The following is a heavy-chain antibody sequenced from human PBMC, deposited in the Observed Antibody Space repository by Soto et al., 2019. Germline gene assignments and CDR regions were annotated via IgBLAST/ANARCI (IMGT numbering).Heavy chain of an antibody. V-gene: IGHV4-39*01. CDR1: GGSISSSSYY. D-gene: IGHD6-13*01. CDR2: IYYSGST. J-gene: IGHJ5*02. CDR3: ARHQSHSSSYVDP. Sequence: SETLSLTCTVSGGSISSSSYYWGWIRQPPGEGLEWIGSIYYSGSTYYNPSLKSRVTISVDTSKNQFSLKLSSVTAADTAVYYCARHQSHSSSYVDPWGQGTLVTVS.